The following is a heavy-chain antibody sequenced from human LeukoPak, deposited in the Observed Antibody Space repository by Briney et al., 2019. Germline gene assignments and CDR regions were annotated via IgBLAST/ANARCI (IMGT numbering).Heavy chain of an antibody. J-gene: IGHJ5*02. Sequence: ASVKVSCKASGYSFNTYGISWVRQAPGQGLEWMGWVSADNGETNYAQEFQGRVTMTTDTSTGTAYMELRSLRSDDTAVYYCARDYQLLLLWDCFDPWGQGTLVSVSS. CDR3: ARDYQLLLLWDCFDP. CDR1: GYSFNTYG. D-gene: IGHD2-2*01. CDR2: VSADNGET. V-gene: IGHV1-18*01.